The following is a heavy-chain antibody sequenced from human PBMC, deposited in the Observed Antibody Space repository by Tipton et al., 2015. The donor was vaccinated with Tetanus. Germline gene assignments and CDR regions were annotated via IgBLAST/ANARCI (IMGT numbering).Heavy chain of an antibody. CDR2: IRASDGST. Sequence: SLRLSCAASGFTFSGSSMSWVRQAPGKGLEWVSSIRASDGSTYYADSVKGRFTISRDNSKNTLYLQLNSLRVEDTAIYYCAIPVTSWGQGTLVTVSS. J-gene: IGHJ5*02. CDR1: GFTFSGSS. V-gene: IGHV3-23*01. D-gene: IGHD1-14*01. CDR3: AIPVTS.